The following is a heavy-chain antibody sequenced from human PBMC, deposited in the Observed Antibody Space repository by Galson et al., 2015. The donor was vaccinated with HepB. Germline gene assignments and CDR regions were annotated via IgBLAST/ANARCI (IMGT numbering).Heavy chain of an antibody. Sequence: SVKVSCKASGGTFSSYAISWVRQAPGQGLEWMGGIIPIFGTANYAQKFQGRVTITADESTSTAYMELSSLRSEDTAVYYCASPSGALHDAFDIWGQGTMVTVSS. V-gene: IGHV1-69*13. CDR2: IIPIFGTA. D-gene: IGHD3-10*01. CDR3: ASPSGALHDAFDI. CDR1: GGTFSSYA. J-gene: IGHJ3*02.